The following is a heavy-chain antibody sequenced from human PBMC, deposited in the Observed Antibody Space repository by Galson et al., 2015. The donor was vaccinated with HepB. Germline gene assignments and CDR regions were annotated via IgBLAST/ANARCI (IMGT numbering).Heavy chain of an antibody. CDR1: GGSSSSAGYY. Sequence: TRSLTCTVAGGSSSSAGYYWSWIRREPVEGLEWIGNICYSGSTYYNPSINSRVTISGDTSKNQFSLKLSSGTAADTTVYSCARRRGHFDYWGQGTLVTVSS. J-gene: IGHJ4*02. V-gene: IGHV4-31*03. CDR2: ICYSGST. CDR3: ARRRGHFDY.